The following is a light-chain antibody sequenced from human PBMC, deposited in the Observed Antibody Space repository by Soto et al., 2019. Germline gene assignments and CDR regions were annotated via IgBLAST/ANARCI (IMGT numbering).Light chain of an antibody. CDR2: DGS. Sequence: SYELTQPPSVSVAPGQTARITCEGNNIATKSVHWYRQKPGQAPVLVVYDGSDRPSGIPDRFSGSNSGNTATLTISRVEAGDEADYYCQVWDALSDHYVFGTGTKVTVL. V-gene: IGLV3-21*02. CDR1: NIATKS. J-gene: IGLJ1*01. CDR3: QVWDALSDHYV.